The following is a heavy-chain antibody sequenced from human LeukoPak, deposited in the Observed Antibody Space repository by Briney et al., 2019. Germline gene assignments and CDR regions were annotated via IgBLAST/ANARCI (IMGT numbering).Heavy chain of an antibody. J-gene: IGHJ6*03. D-gene: IGHD6-25*01. V-gene: IGHV5-51*01. CDR3: ARHDYSSASDYFYYYLDV. Sequence: GESLKISCKASGYKFTSYWIGWVRQMPGKGLEWMGNIYPIDSDTRYSPSFQGQVTMSVDKSISTAYLQWSSLKASDTAIYYCARHDYSSASDYFYYYLDVWGKGTTVTVSS. CDR2: IYPIDSDT. CDR1: GYKFTSYW.